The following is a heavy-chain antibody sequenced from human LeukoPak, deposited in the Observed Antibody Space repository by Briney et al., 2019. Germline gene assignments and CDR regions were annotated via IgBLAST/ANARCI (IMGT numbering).Heavy chain of an antibody. CDR1: GYIFTHYW. D-gene: IGHD3-10*01. V-gene: IGHV5-51*01. CDR2: IYPADSDT. Sequence: GESLKTSCQVSGYIFTHYWIGWVRQMPGKGLESMGIIYPADSDTTYSPSFQGQVTISADKSISTVYLQWSSLKASDTAMYYCARQSRDGSKTRGYYFDYWGQGTLVTVPS. CDR3: ARQSRDGSKTRGYYFDY. J-gene: IGHJ4*02.